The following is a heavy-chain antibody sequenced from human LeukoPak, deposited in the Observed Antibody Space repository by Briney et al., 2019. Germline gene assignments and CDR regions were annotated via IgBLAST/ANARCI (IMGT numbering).Heavy chain of an antibody. CDR1: GFTFSSYA. J-gene: IGHJ6*03. CDR3: ARVLSPYCHYMAV. Sequence: SGGSLRLSCAASGFTFSSYAMHWVRQAPGKGLEWVAVISYDGSNKYYADSVKGRFTISRDNSKNTLYLQMNSLRAEDTAVYYCARVLSPYCHYMAVWVIGTTVNVTS. V-gene: IGHV3-30*04. CDR2: ISYDGSNK.